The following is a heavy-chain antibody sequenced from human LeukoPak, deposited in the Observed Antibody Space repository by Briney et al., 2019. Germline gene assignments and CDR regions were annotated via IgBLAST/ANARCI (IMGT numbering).Heavy chain of an antibody. J-gene: IGHJ6*03. Sequence: ASVTVSCKASGYTFTSYGISWVRQATGQGLEWMGWISAYNGNTNYAQKLQGRVTMTTDTSTSTAYMELRSLRSDDTAVYYCARVGGSRSYYYYMDVWGKGTTVTVSS. V-gene: IGHV1-18*01. CDR1: GYTFTSYG. D-gene: IGHD6-6*01. CDR3: ARVGGSRSYYYYMDV. CDR2: ISAYNGNT.